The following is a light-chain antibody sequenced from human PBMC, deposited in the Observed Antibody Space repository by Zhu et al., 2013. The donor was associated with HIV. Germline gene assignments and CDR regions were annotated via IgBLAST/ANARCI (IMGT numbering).Light chain of an antibody. J-gene: IGKJ1*01. Sequence: DIQMTQSPSTLSASVGDRVTITCRASQSISSWLAWYQQKPGKAPNLLIYDASTLRSGVPSRFSGSGSGTNFSLIISSLQPEDVATYYCQKYDSDFATFGQGTKVEVK. CDR3: QKYDSDFAT. CDR1: QSISSW. V-gene: IGKV1-27*01. CDR2: DAS.